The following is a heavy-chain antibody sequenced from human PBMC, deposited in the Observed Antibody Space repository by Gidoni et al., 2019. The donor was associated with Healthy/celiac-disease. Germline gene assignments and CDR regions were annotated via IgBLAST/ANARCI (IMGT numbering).Heavy chain of an antibody. J-gene: IGHJ4*02. CDR2: IYTSGST. CDR1: GGSISSGSYY. Sequence: VQLQESGPGLVKPSQTLSLTCTVSGGSISSGSYYWSWIRQPAGKGLEWIGRIYTSGSTNYNPSLKSRVTISVDTSKNQFSLKLSSVTAADTAVYYCARGYCSGGSCGPDYWGQGTLVTVSS. V-gene: IGHV4-61*02. D-gene: IGHD2-15*01. CDR3: ARGYCSGGSCGPDY.